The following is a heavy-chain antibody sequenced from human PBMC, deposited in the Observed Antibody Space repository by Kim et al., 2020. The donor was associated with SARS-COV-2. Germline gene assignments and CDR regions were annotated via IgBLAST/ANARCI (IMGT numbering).Heavy chain of an antibody. J-gene: IGHJ3*02. CDR1: GGTFSSYA. CDR2: IIPILGIA. V-gene: IGHV1-69*04. D-gene: IGHD6-13*01. Sequence: SVKVSCKASGGTFSSYAISWVRQAPGQGLEWMGRIIPILGIANYAQKFQGRVTITADKSTSTAYMELSSLRSEDTAVYYCARGTQYGSSSSSEDAFDIWGQGTMVTVSS. CDR3: ARGTQYGSSSSSEDAFDI.